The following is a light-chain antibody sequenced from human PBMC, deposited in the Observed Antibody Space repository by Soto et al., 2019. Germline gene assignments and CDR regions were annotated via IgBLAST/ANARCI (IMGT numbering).Light chain of an antibody. CDR2: EVS. CDR3: SSYAGSNMGV. V-gene: IGLV2-8*01. CDR1: SSDVGGYKF. Sequence: QPVLTQPPSASGSPGQSVTISCTGTSSDVGGYKFVSWYQQHPGKAPKLLIYEVSQRPSGVPDRFSASKSGDTASLTVSGLRAEDEADYYCSSYAGSNMGVFGSGTKLTVL. J-gene: IGLJ1*01.